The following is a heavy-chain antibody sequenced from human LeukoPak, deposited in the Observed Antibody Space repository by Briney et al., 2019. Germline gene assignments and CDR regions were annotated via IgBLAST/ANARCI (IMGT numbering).Heavy chain of an antibody. J-gene: IGHJ5*02. CDR1: GGSFSGYY. V-gene: IGHV4-34*01. D-gene: IGHD3-10*01. CDR2: INHSGST. CDR3: ARRVIRGVIITRGNWFDP. Sequence: PSETLSLTCAVYGGSFSGYYWSWIRQPPGKGLEWIGEINHSGSTNYNPSLKSRVTISVDTSKNQFSLKLSSVTAADTAVYYCARRVIRGVIITRGNWFDPWGQGTLVTVSS.